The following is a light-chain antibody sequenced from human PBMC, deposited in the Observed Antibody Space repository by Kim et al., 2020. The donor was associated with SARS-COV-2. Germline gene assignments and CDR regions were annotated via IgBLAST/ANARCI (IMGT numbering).Light chain of an antibody. CDR2: RNN. Sequence: GQRVPISCSGSSSNLGSNYVYWYQQLPGTAPKLRIYRNNQRPSGVPDRFSGSKSGTSASLAISGLRSEDEADYYCAAWDDSLSGRVFGTGTKVTVL. V-gene: IGLV1-47*01. J-gene: IGLJ1*01. CDR1: SSNLGSNY. CDR3: AAWDDSLSGRV.